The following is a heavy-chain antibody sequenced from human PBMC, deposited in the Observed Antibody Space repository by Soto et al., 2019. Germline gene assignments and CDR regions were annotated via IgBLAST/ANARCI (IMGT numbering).Heavy chain of an antibody. CDR3: ARSYSGYESEYSSGWPHSFDY. V-gene: IGHV4-30-4*01. CDR2: IYYSGST. J-gene: IGHJ4*02. Sequence: SETLSLTCTVSGGSISSGDYYWRWIRQPPGKGLEWIGYIYYSGSTYYNPSLKSRVTISVDTSKNQFSLKLSSVTAADTAVYYCARSYSGYESEYSSGWPHSFDYWGQGTLVTVSS. D-gene: IGHD5-12*01. CDR1: GGSISSGDYY.